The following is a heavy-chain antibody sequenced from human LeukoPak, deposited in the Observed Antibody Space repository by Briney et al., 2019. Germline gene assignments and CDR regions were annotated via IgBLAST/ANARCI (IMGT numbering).Heavy chain of an antibody. Sequence: PGRSLRLSCAVSGFTFDDYAMHWVRQVPGKGLEWVSGINWNSDSIGYADSVKGRFTTSRDNAKNSLYLQMNSLRAEDTALYYCAKDKSKYSSSHITYWGQGTLVTVSS. CDR2: INWNSDSI. J-gene: IGHJ4*02. CDR1: GFTFDDYA. CDR3: AKDKSKYSSSHITY. D-gene: IGHD6-13*01. V-gene: IGHV3-9*01.